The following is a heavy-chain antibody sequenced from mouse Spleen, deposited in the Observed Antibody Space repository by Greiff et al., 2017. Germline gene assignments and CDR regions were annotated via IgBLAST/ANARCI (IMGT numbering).Heavy chain of an antibody. J-gene: IGHJ4*01. CDR3: ARDYRAMDY. Sequence: EVQLQESGPGLVKPSQSLSLTCSVTGYSITSGYYWNWIRQFPGNKLEWMGYISYDGSNNYNPSLQNRISITRDTSKNQFFLKLNSVTTEDTATYYCARDYRAMDYWGQGTSVTVSS. D-gene: IGHD2-14*01. CDR2: ISYDGSN. CDR1: GYSITSGYY. V-gene: IGHV3-6*01.